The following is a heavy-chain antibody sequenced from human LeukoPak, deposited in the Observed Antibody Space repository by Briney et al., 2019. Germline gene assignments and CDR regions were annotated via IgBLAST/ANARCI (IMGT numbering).Heavy chain of an antibody. V-gene: IGHV3-7*01. J-gene: IGHJ4*02. Sequence: GGSLRLSCVGSGFSFGSYWMSWVRQAPGKGLEWVANIIRDGSAKYHLDSVKGRFTISRDNAKNSVWLQMDSLRVDDTAIYYCARSMWPEDYWGQGTLVRVSS. CDR2: IIRDGSAK. D-gene: IGHD1-14*01. CDR1: GFSFGSYW. CDR3: ARSMWPEDY.